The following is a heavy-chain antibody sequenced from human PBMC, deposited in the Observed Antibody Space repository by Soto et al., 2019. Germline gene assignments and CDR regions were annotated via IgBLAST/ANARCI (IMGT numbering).Heavy chain of an antibody. CDR2: VMPNGGNA. CDR3: ARDTVIGSWFHLAF. D-gene: IGHD2-15*01. V-gene: IGHV3-30-3*01. J-gene: IGHJ4*02. Sequence: QVQLVESGGGVVQPGSSLRRSCTASGFTFSTYTMDWVRQAPGKGLEWVAVVMPNGGNARYAVSVKGRFTISRDNAQNTLFLQMDGLRPEDTATYYCARDTVIGSWFHLAFWGQGTLVTDSS. CDR1: GFTFSTYT.